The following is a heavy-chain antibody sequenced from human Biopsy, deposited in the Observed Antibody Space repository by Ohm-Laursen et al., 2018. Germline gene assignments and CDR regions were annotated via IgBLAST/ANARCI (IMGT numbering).Heavy chain of an antibody. V-gene: IGHV3-15*01. CDR1: GFTFSSYA. D-gene: IGHD3-16*02. Sequence: SLRLSCSASGFTFSSYAMNWVRQAPGKGLEWVGRIKSKTDGGTIDYAASVKGRIIISRDDSKKTVYLQMNNLKTEDTGVYYCTTYQYWGQGTLVTVSS. CDR3: TTYQY. CDR2: IKSKTDGGTI. J-gene: IGHJ4*02.